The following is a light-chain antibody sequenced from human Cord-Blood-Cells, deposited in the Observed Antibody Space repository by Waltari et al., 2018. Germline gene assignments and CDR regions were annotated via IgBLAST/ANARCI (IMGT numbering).Light chain of an antibody. V-gene: IGLV2-23*02. CDR3: CSYAGSSTFFYV. CDR2: EVS. Sequence: QSALTQPASVSGSPGQSITISCTGTSSDAGSYNLVSWYQQHPGKAPKLMIYEVSKRPSGVSNRFSGSKSGNTASLTISGLQAEDEADYYCCSYAGSSTFFYVFGTGTKVTVL. CDR1: SSDAGSYNL. J-gene: IGLJ1*01.